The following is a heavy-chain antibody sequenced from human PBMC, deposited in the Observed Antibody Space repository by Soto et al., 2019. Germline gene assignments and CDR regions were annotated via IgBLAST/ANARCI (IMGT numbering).Heavy chain of an antibody. J-gene: IGHJ3*02. CDR1: GFTFSSYG. CDR3: AKDRTVWAAGTFYDAFDI. D-gene: IGHD6-13*01. Sequence: SLRLSCAASGFTFSSYGMHWVRQAPGKGLEWVAVISYDGSNKYYADSVKGRFTISRDNSKNTLYLQMNSLRAEDTAVYYCAKDRTVWAAGTFYDAFDIWGQGTMVTVSS. V-gene: IGHV3-30*18. CDR2: ISYDGSNK.